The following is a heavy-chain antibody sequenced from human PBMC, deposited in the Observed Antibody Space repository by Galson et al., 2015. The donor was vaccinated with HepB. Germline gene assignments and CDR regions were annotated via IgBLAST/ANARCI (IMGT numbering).Heavy chain of an antibody. J-gene: IGHJ3*01. CDR2: VHKSGST. CDR3: TTIFDGTSGNYFVSDSFDV. Sequence: TLSLTCTVSRGSTNSSDYDWGWIRQPPGKGLEWIGSVHKSGSTYYNRSLKSRVTISVDTSKNPLSLNLKSVTAADTAVYYCTTIFDGTSGNYFVSDSFDVWGQGATVTVSS. V-gene: IGHV4-39*01. D-gene: IGHD3-10*01. CDR1: RGSTNSSDYD.